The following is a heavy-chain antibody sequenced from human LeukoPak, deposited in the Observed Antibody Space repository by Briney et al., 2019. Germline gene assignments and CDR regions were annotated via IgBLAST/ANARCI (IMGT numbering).Heavy chain of an antibody. Sequence: GGSLRLSCAASGFTFSNYRLNWVRQAPGKGLEWVSYISSTSSAIYYADSVKGRFTISRDNAKNSLYLQMNSLRAEDTAVYYCARETNYDILTGYPDYWGQGTLVTVSS. J-gene: IGHJ4*02. CDR1: GFTFSNYR. V-gene: IGHV3-21*05. CDR3: ARETNYDILTGYPDY. CDR2: ISSTSSAI. D-gene: IGHD3-9*01.